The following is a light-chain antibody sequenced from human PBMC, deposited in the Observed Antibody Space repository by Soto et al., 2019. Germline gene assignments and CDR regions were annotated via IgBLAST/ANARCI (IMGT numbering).Light chain of an antibody. J-gene: IGLJ2*01. Sequence: QSVLTQPPSVSGAPGQRVTISCTGSSSNIGAGYDVHWYQQLPGTAPKLLIYGNSNRPSGVPDRFSGSKSGTSASLSITGLQAEDEAAYYCQSYDISLSGVVVFGGGTKLTVL. CDR1: SSNIGAGYD. CDR3: QSYDISLSGVVV. CDR2: GNS. V-gene: IGLV1-40*01.